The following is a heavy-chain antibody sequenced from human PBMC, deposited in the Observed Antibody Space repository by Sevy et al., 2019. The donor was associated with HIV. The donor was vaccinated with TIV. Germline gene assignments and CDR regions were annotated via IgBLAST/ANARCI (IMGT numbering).Heavy chain of an antibody. CDR3: ASLDSSSQGEVHY. CDR2: IWYDGSNK. V-gene: IGHV3-33*08. J-gene: IGHJ4*02. D-gene: IGHD6-6*01. CDR1: GFTFSSYG. Sequence: GGSLRLSCAASGFTFSSYGMHWVRQAPGKGLEWVAVIWYDGSNKYYADSVKGRFTIFRDNSKNTLYLQMNSLRAEDTAVYYCASLDSSSQGEVHYWGQGTLVTVSS.